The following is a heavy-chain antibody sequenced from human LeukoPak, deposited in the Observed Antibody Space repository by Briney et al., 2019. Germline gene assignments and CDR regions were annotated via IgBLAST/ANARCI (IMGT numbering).Heavy chain of an antibody. CDR1: GFTFSTYS. CDR2: ISSSSTSI. Sequence: GGSLRLSCAASGFTFSTYSINWVRQAPGMGLEWVPYISSSSTSIYYADSVKGRFTISRDNAKNSLYLQMNSLRGEDTAVYYCARGTKEGYSSSWFDYWGQGTLVTVSS. J-gene: IGHJ4*02. CDR3: ARGTKEGYSSSWFDY. V-gene: IGHV3-48*01. D-gene: IGHD2-2*01.